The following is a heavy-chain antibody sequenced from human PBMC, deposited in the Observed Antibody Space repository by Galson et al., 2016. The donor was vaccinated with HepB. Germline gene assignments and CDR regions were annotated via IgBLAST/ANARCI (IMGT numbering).Heavy chain of an antibody. V-gene: IGHV6-1*01. CDR1: GDSVSSDTAA. CDR3: ARGPGHCTGNSCYSGGMDV. J-gene: IGHJ6*02. CDR2: TYYRSKWYN. D-gene: IGHD2-15*01. Sequence: CAISGDSVSSDTAAWNWIRQSPSRGLEWLGRTYYRSKWYNDYAVSVKSRITINQDTTKNQFSLQLSSATPEDTAVYYCARGPGHCTGNSCYSGGMDVWGQGTTVTVSS.